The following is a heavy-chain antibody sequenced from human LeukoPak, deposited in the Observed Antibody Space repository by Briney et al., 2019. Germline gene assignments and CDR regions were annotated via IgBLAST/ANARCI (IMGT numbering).Heavy chain of an antibody. Sequence: SVKVSCKASGGTFSSYAISWVRQAPGQGLEWMGGIIPIFGTANYAQKFQGRVTITADESTSTAYMELSSLRSEDTAVYYCARDGGCSGGSCYYGMDVWGQGTTVTVSS. CDR3: ARDGGCSGGSCYYGMDV. J-gene: IGHJ6*02. V-gene: IGHV1-69*13. CDR2: IIPIFGTA. CDR1: GGTFSSYA. D-gene: IGHD2-15*01.